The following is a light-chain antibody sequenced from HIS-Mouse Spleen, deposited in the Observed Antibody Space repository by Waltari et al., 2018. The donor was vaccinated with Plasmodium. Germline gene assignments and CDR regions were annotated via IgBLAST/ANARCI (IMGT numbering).Light chain of an antibody. CDR1: KSISSY. CDR2: AAS. V-gene: IGKV1-39*01. J-gene: IGKJ1*01. CDR3: QQSYSTWT. Sequence: DIQMPQSPSSLSAYVGERVTITCRASKSISSYLNWYQQKPGKPPKLLNYAASSLQSGVPSRFSGSGSGTDFTLTISSLQPEYFATYYCQQSYSTWTFGQGTKVEIK.